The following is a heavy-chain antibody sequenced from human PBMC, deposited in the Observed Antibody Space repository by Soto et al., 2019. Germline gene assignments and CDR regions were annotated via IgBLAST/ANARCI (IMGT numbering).Heavy chain of an antibody. CDR1: GGSISSSSYY. J-gene: IGHJ4*02. D-gene: IGHD3-9*01. V-gene: IGHV4-39*01. CDR2: IYYSGST. Sequence: PSETLSLTCTVSGGSISSSSYYWGWIRQPPGKGLEWIGSIYYSGSTYYNPSLKSRVTISVDTSKNQFSLKLSSVTAADTAVYYCARSRRYFDWYLDYWGQGTLVTVSS. CDR3: ARSRRYFDWYLDY.